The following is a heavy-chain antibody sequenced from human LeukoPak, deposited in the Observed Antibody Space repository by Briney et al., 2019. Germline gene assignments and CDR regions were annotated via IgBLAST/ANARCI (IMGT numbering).Heavy chain of an antibody. V-gene: IGHV3-30*02. D-gene: IGHD5-18*01. CDR3: ARGIYWWIQLWLPWFDP. J-gene: IGHJ5*02. Sequence: PGGSLRLSCAASGFTFSSYGMHWVRQAPGKGLEWVAFIRYDGNNKYYADSVKGRFTISRDNSKNTLYVQMNSLRAEDTAVYYCARGIYWWIQLWLPWFDPWGQGTLVTVSS. CDR1: GFTFSSYG. CDR2: IRYDGNNK.